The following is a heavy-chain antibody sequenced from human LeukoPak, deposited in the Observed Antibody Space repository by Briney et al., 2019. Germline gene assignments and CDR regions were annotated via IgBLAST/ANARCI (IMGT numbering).Heavy chain of an antibody. J-gene: IGHJ5*02. V-gene: IGHV4-59*01. CDR1: GGSISSYY. CDR3: AREGGFSSGYLNNWFDP. D-gene: IGHD3-22*01. Sequence: SETLSLTCTASGGSISSYYWSWIRQPPGKGLEWIGYIYYSGSTNYNPSLKSRVTISVDTSKNQFSLKLSSVTAADTAVYYCAREGGFSSGYLNNWFDPWGQGTLVTVSS. CDR2: IYYSGST.